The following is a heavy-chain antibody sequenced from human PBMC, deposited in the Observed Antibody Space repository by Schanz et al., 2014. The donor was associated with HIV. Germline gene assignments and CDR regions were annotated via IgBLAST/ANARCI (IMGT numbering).Heavy chain of an antibody. Sequence: QVQLVESGGGVVQPGRSLRLSCAASGFTFSSFGMHWVRQAPGKGLEWVAVLWHDGTNKYYVDSVKDRFTISRDNSKNTLYLQMSGLRADDTAVYYCARTSRIVVPDRDPRLSYLYGMDVWGQGTTVTVSS. CDR3: ARTSRIVVPDRDPRLSYLYGMDV. V-gene: IGHV3-33*08. D-gene: IGHD3-22*01. CDR1: GFTFSSFG. J-gene: IGHJ6*02. CDR2: LWHDGTNK.